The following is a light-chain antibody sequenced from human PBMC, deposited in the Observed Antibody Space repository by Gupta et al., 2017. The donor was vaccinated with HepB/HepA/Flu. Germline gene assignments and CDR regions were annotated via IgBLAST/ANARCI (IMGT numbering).Light chain of an antibody. V-gene: IGKV3-11*01. CDR3: QHRSNCPMT. J-gene: IGKJ1*01. Sequence: ETVLTQSPATLSLSPGERATLSCRASQSVSSHLAWYQQKPGQAPRLLIFDASNRATGIPARFSGSGSGTEFTLTISSREPEDFAVYYCQHRSNCPMTFGQGTKVEIK. CDR1: QSVSSH. CDR2: DAS.